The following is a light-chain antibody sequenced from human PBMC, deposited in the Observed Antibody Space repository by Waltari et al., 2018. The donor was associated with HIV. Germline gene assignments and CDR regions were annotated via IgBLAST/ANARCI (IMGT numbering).Light chain of an antibody. Sequence: QSDRTQPASVSGSPGQSITTSSTGTYNDIGVYRYLSWYQQHPGKAPKLIIYDVSNRPSGVSTRFSGSKSGNTASLTISGLQDEDEADYFCSSYTTSRTWVFGGGTKLTVL. V-gene: IGLV2-14*03. CDR2: DVS. CDR3: SSYTTSRTWV. CDR1: YNDIGVYRY. J-gene: IGLJ3*02.